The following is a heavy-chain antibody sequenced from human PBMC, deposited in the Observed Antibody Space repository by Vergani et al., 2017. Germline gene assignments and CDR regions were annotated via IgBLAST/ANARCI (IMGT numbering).Heavy chain of an antibody. Sequence: QVQLVESGGGVVQPGRSLRLSCAASGFTFSSYSMHWVRQAPGKGLERVAVISYDGSNKYYADSVKGRFTISRANSKNTLYLQMHRLRAEETAVYYCARDWQDIVVVPAAPADPWGQGTLVTVSS. J-gene: IGHJ5*02. CDR1: GFTFSSYS. D-gene: IGHD2-2*01. CDR2: ISYDGSNK. V-gene: IGHV3-30*04. CDR3: ARDWQDIVVVPAAPADP.